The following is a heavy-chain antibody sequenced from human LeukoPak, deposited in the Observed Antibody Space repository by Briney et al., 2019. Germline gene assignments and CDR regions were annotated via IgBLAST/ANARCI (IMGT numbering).Heavy chain of an antibody. Sequence: GASVKVSCKASGYTFTDYYLHWVRQAPGQGLEWRGWINPNSGGKNSAQTFQGRVTMTRDTSITTAYLDLSRLRSDDTAVYYCARIGYNHYFDYWGQGTLVTVSS. CDR2: INPNSGGK. J-gene: IGHJ4*02. CDR1: GYTFTDYY. D-gene: IGHD5-24*01. CDR3: ARIGYNHYFDY. V-gene: IGHV1-2*02.